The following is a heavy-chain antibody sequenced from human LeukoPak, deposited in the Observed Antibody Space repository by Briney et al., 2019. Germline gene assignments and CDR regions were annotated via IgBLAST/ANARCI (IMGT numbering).Heavy chain of an antibody. CDR3: ARSRDGYNWDVFDI. V-gene: IGHV3-7*01. Sequence: GGSLRLSCAASGFTFIGYWMNWVRQAPGKGLEWVANIRQDGSQEYYVDSVKGRFSISRDNAKNSLYLQMNSLRAEDTAVYYCARSRDGYNWDVFDIWGQGTMVTVSS. J-gene: IGHJ3*02. D-gene: IGHD5-24*01. CDR2: IRQDGSQE. CDR1: GFTFIGYW.